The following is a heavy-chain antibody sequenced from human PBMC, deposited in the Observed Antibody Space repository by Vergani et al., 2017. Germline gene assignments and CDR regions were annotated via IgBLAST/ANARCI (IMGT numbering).Heavy chain of an antibody. CDR3: SGCASSWYDYYYYMDV. Sequence: QVQLVQSGAEVQKPGASVKVSCKASGYTFTGYYMHWVRQAPGQGLEWMGWINPNSGGTNYAQKFQGRVTMTRDTSSSTAYMELSRLRSDDTAVYYCSGCASSWYDYYYYMDVWGKGTTVTVSS. CDR2: INPNSGGT. V-gene: IGHV1-2*02. J-gene: IGHJ6*03. D-gene: IGHD6-13*01. CDR1: GYTFTGYY.